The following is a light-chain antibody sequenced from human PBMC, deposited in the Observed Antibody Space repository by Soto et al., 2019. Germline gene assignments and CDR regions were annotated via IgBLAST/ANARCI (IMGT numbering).Light chain of an antibody. J-gene: IGKJ1*01. CDR2: GAS. V-gene: IGKV3-20*01. CDR1: QSVSTNS. Sequence: EIVLTQSPDTLSLSPGERATLSCRASQSVSTNSLAWYQQRPGQAPRPLIYGASSRATGTPDRFSGSGSGTDFTLIISRLEPEDSAVYYCQQHGTTFGQGTKVDIK. CDR3: QQHGTT.